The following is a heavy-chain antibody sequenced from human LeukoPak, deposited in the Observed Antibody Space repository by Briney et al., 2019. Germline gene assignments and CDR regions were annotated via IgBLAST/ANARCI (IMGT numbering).Heavy chain of an antibody. J-gene: IGHJ3*02. V-gene: IGHV3-33*01. Sequence: GRSPRLSCAASGFTFSSYGMHWVRQAPGKGLEWVAVIWYDGSNKYYADSVKGRFTISRDNSKNTLYLQMNSLRAEDTAVYYCARYVLGDAFDIWGQGTMVTVSS. CDR2: IWYDGSNK. CDR1: GFTFSSYG. CDR3: ARYVLGDAFDI. D-gene: IGHD3-3*02.